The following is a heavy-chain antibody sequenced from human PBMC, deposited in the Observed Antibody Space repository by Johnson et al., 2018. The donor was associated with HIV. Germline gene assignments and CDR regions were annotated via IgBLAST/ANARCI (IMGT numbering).Heavy chain of an antibody. CDR2: IRYDGSNK. CDR3: SKLVHYNNVDI. CDR1: GFTFSSYG. Sequence: QVQLVESGGGVVQPGGSRRLSCAASGFTFSSYGMHWVRQAPGTGLEWVALIRYDGSNKDYADSVKGRFTITRDNSRNTLYLQMNSLRAEDTAMYYCSKLVHYNNVDIWGQGTMVTVSS. J-gene: IGHJ3*02. V-gene: IGHV3-30*02. D-gene: IGHD3-10*01.